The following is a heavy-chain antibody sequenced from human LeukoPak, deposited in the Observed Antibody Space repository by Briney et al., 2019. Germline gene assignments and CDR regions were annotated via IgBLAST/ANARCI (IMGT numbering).Heavy chain of an antibody. D-gene: IGHD1-1*01. CDR3: ARGRRADRPTTAKTYDY. Sequence: SETLSLTCAVYGGSFSGHYWSWIRQPPGKGLEWIGEINHSGSTNYNPSLKSRVTISVDTSKNQFSLKLSSVTAADTAVYYCARGRRADRPTTAKTYDYWGQGTLVTVSS. CDR2: INHSGST. V-gene: IGHV4-34*01. CDR1: GGSFSGHY. J-gene: IGHJ4*02.